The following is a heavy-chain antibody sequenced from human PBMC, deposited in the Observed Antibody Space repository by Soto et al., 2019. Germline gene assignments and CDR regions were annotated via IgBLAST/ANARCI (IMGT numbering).Heavy chain of an antibody. CDR1: GGSISSSNW. D-gene: IGHD6-13*01. V-gene: IGHV4-4*02. Sequence: PSETLSLTCAVSGGSISSSNWWSWVRQPPGKGLEWIGEIYHSGSTNYNPSLKSRVTISVDKSKNQFSLKLSSVTAADTAVYYCARDLSIAAAGPHGAFDIWGQGTMVTVSS. CDR3: ARDLSIAAAGPHGAFDI. CDR2: IYHSGST. J-gene: IGHJ3*02.